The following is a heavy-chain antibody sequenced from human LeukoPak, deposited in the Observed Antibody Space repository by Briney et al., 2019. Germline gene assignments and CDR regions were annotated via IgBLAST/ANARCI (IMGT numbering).Heavy chain of an antibody. D-gene: IGHD6-13*01. J-gene: IGHJ4*02. CDR2: IYYSGNT. Sequence: KPSETLSLTCTVSGGSISSSSSYWTWIRQPPGKGLEYIGYIYYSGNTNYNPSLKSRVTISVDRSKNQFSLKLTSVTAEDTAVYYCARINSSWYFDYWGQGTLVTVSS. CDR1: GGSISSSSSY. CDR3: ARINSSWYFDY. V-gene: IGHV4-61*01.